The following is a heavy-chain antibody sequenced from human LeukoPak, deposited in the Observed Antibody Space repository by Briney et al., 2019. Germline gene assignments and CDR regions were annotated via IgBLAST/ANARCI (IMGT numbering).Heavy chain of an antibody. J-gene: IGHJ5*02. CDR2: IYYSGST. Sequence: PSETLSLTCTVSGGSISSYYWSWIRQPPGKGLEWIGYIYYSGSTNYNPSLKSRVTISVDTSKNQFSLKLSSVTAADTAVYYCARGGGPGIAAAGTRFDPWGQGTLVTVSS. D-gene: IGHD6-13*01. V-gene: IGHV4-59*12. CDR1: GGSISSYY. CDR3: ARGGGPGIAAAGTRFDP.